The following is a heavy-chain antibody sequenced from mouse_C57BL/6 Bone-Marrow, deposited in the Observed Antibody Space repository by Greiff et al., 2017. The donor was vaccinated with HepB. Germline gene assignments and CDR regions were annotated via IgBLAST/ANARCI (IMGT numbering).Heavy chain of an antibody. CDR3: ARSCVTTVPPYY. V-gene: IGHV1-50*01. CDR2: IDPSDSYT. D-gene: IGHD1-1*01. J-gene: IGHJ2*01. Sequence: QVQLQQPGAELVKPGASVKLSCKASGYTFTSYWMQWVKQRPGQGLEWIGEIDPSDSYTNYNQKFKGKATLTVDTSSSTAYMQLSSLTSEDSAVYYCARSCVTTVPPYYWGRGTTLTVSS. CDR1: GYTFTSYW.